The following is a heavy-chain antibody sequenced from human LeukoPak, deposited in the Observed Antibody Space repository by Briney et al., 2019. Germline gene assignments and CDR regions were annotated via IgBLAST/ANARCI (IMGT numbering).Heavy chain of an antibody. CDR1: GGSISSSTYY. CDR3: ARRGSTVTTPDF. V-gene: IGHV4-39*01. J-gene: IGHJ4*02. Sequence: SETLSLTCTVSGGSISSSTYYWGWIHQPPGKGREWIGNIYYSGNTYYNPSLKSRVTISVDTSKNQFSLELISVTAADTAVYYCARRGSTVTTPDFWGQGTLVTVSS. CDR2: IYYSGNT. D-gene: IGHD4-17*01.